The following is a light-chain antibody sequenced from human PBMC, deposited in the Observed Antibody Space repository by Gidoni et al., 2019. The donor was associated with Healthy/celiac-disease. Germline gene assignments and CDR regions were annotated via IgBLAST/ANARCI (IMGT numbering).Light chain of an antibody. J-gene: IGLJ1*01. Sequence: QSALTQPASVSGSPGQALTISCTGTSSDVGGYNYVSWYQQHPGKAPKLMIYDVSNRPSGVANRFSGSKSGNTASRTISGLQAEDEADYYCSSDTSSSIPYVFGTGTKVTVL. CDR2: DVS. CDR3: SSDTSSSIPYV. V-gene: IGLV2-14*01. CDR1: SSDVGGYNY.